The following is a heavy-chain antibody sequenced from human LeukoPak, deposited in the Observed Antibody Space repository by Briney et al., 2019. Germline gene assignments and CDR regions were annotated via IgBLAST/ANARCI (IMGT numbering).Heavy chain of an antibody. CDR1: GYSISSASY. D-gene: IGHD4-11*01. Sequence: PSETLSLTCAVSGYSISSASYWGWIRQPPGKGLEWIGSISPSGNTYYNPSLKSRISISLDTSKNQFSLKLTSMTAADTAFYYCARRAYSVLYFDYWGQGTLVTVSS. J-gene: IGHJ4*02. CDR2: ISPSGNT. V-gene: IGHV4-38-2*01. CDR3: ARRAYSVLYFDY.